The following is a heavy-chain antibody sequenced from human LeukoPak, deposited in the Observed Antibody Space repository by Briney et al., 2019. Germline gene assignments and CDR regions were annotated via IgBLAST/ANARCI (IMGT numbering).Heavy chain of an antibody. D-gene: IGHD3-22*01. J-gene: IGHJ6*02. CDR3: ARDTGYYDSSGYYFLLRYYYGMDV. CDR1: GYTFTSYA. CDR2: INAGNGNT. V-gene: IGHV1-3*01. Sequence: ASVKVSCKASGYTFTSYAMHWVRQAPGQRLEWMGWINAGNGNTKYSQKFQGRVTMTRDTSTSTVYMELSSLRSEDTAVYYCARDTGYYDSSGYYFLLRYYYGMDVWGQGTTVTVSS.